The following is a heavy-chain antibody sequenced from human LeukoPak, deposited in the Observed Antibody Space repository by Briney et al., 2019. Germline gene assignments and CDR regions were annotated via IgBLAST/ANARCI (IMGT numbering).Heavy chain of an antibody. CDR3: AREIDGDFDY. CDR2: IYYSGTT. Sequence: SETLSLTCTVSGGSISSADSYWSWIRQPPGKGLEWIGYIYYSGTTYYNPSLKSRVTISVDTSKNQFSLKLSSVTAADTAVYYCAREIDGDFDYWGQGTLVTVSS. D-gene: IGHD4-17*01. V-gene: IGHV4-30-4*01. CDR1: GGSISSADSY. J-gene: IGHJ4*02.